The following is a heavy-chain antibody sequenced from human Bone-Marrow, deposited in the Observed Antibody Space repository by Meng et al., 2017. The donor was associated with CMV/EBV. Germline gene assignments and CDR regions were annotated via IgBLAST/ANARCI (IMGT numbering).Heavy chain of an antibody. D-gene: IGHD2-2*01. CDR1: GFIFSTYW. CDR2: ISYDGSNK. CDR3: ARDHEVVVVPAATNWFDP. Sequence: GGSLRLSCAASGFIFSTYWMTWVRQAPGKGLEWVAVISYDGSNKYYADSVKGRFTISRDNSKNTLYLQMNSLRAEDTAVYYCARDHEVVVVPAATNWFDPWGQGTLVTVSS. V-gene: IGHV3-30*03. J-gene: IGHJ5*02.